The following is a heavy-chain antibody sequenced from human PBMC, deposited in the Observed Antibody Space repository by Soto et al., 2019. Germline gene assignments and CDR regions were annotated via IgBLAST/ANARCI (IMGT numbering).Heavy chain of an antibody. CDR3: AHLPTQQLAKRRKFFDY. CDR1: GFSLSTSGVG. V-gene: IGHV2-5*02. Sequence: SGPTLVNPTQTLTLTCTFSGFSLSTSGVGVGWIRQPPGKALEWLALIYWDDDKRYSPSLKSRLTITKDTSKNQVVLTMTNMDPVDTATYYCAHLPTQQLAKRRKFFDYWGQGTPVTVSS. J-gene: IGHJ4*02. D-gene: IGHD6-13*01. CDR2: IYWDDDK.